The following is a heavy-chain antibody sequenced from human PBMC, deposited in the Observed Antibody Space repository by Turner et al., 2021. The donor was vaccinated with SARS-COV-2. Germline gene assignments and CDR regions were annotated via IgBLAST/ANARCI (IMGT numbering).Heavy chain of an antibody. J-gene: IGHJ5*02. CDR2: IYHSEST. D-gene: IGHD3-9*01. CDR3: ARCWGGILIGHSFDP. Sequence: VQLPLWVAEMLTPAETMSITCGEYGGSFSGYYWSWLRQLPGKGLVLIGDIYHSESTNYNPSLKSRVTISRDTSKNQFTLRLSSVTAADTAVYYCARCWGGILIGHSFDPWGQGTLVTVSS. CDR1: GGSFSGYY. V-gene: IGHV4-34*01.